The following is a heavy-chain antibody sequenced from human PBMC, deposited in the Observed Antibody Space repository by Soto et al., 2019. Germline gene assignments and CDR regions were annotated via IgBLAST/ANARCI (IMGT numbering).Heavy chain of an antibody. CDR2: IYASGST. J-gene: IGHJ5*02. Sequence: QVHLQESGPRLVKTSESLSLTCIVSGDSFSTYYWSWIRQPAGKGLEWIGRIYASGSTNYNPSLKSRVTMSVDTSKNQFSLKMISLTAADTAMYYCARSAIPRGGWFRPWGQGILVTVSS. D-gene: IGHD2-21*01. V-gene: IGHV4-4*07. CDR1: GDSFSTYY. CDR3: ARSAIPRGGWFRP.